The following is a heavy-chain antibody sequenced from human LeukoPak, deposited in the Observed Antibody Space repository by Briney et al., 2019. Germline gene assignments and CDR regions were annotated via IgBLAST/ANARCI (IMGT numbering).Heavy chain of an antibody. D-gene: IGHD1-26*01. J-gene: IGHJ4*02. V-gene: IGHV1-2*02. Sequence: ASVKVSCKASGYTFTDYYMHWVRQAPGQGLEWMGWINPNSGGTNYAQKFQGRVTMTRDTSISTAYMELSRLRSVDTAVYYCARAHSGSYSFDYWDRGTLVTVSS. CDR2: INPNSGGT. CDR1: GYTFTDYY. CDR3: ARAHSGSYSFDY.